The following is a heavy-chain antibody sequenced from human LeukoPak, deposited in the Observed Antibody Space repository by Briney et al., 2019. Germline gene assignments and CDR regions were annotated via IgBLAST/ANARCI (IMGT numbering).Heavy chain of an antibody. J-gene: IGHJ1*01. Sequence: ASVKVSCKASGYTFTSYYMHWVRQAPGQGLEWMGIINPSGGSTSYAQKFQGRVTMTRDMSTSTVYMELSSLRSEDTAVYYCARGSYDSSGYYNTEYFQHWGQGTLVTVSS. CDR1: GYTFTSYY. V-gene: IGHV1-46*01. D-gene: IGHD3-22*01. CDR2: INPSGGST. CDR3: ARGSYDSSGYYNTEYFQH.